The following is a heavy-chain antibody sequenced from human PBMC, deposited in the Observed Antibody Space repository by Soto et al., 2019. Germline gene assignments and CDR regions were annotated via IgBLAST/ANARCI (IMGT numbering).Heavy chain of an antibody. D-gene: IGHD6-19*01. CDR1: GYTFTSYG. CDR2: ISAYNGNT. CDR3: ARDRRDSSGWNPTDY. Sequence: ASVKVSCKASGYTFTSYGISWVRQAPGQGLEWMGWISAYNGNTNYAQKLQGRVTMTTDTSTSTAYMELRSLRSDDTAVYYCARDRRDSSGWNPTDYWGQGTLVTVSS. V-gene: IGHV1-18*01. J-gene: IGHJ4*02.